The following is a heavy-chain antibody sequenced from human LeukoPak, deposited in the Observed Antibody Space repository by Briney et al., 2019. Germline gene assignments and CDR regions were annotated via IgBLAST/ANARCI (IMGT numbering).Heavy chain of an antibody. CDR2: INPNSYNK. CDR1: GYICTEYD. V-gene: IGHV1-8*01. CDR3: ARGATFQRQALAY. Sequence: ASVKVSCKASGYICTEYDINWVRQAAGQGPELMGWINPNSYNKAYTGKFQGRLTMTTNTSTTTVYMELSSLRSEDTAIYYCARGATFQRQALAYWGQGTLVIVSS. J-gene: IGHJ4*02. D-gene: IGHD3-16*01.